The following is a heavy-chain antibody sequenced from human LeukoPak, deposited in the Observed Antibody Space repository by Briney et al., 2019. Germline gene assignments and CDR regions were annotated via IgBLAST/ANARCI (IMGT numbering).Heavy chain of an antibody. CDR2: IYYSGST. Sequence: SETLSLTCTVSRGSISSSSYYWGWIRQPPGKGLEWIGSIYYSGSTYYNPSLKSRVTISVDTSKNQFSLKLSSVTAADTAVYYCARGGLRITGTPFDYWGQGTLVTVSS. CDR3: ARGGLRITGTPFDY. V-gene: IGHV4-39*01. J-gene: IGHJ4*02. CDR1: RGSISSSSYY. D-gene: IGHD1-20*01.